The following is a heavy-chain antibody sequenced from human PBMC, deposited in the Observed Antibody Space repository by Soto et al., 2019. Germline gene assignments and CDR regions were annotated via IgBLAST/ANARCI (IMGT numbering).Heavy chain of an antibody. Sequence: PSETLSLTCAVSGGSISSSNWWSWVRQPPGKGLEWIGEIYHSGSTNYNPSLKSRVTISVDKSKNQFSLKLSSVTAADTAVYYCARAYDFWSGYGMDVWGQGTTVTVSS. CDR2: IYHSGST. CDR3: ARAYDFWSGYGMDV. J-gene: IGHJ6*02. D-gene: IGHD3-3*01. CDR1: GGSISSSNW. V-gene: IGHV4-4*02.